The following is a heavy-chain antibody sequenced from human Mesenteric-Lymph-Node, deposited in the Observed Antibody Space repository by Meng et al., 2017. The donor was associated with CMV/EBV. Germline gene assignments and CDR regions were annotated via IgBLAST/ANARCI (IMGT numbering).Heavy chain of an antibody. Sequence: GSLRLSCTVSGGSISSYYWSWIRQPPGKGLEWIGYIYYSGSTNYNPSLKSRVTISVDTSKNQFSLKLSSVTAADTAVYYCARAGIGWRWLRFDYWGQGTLVTVSS. D-gene: IGHD5-12*01. CDR1: GGSISSYY. V-gene: IGHV4-59*12. J-gene: IGHJ4*02. CDR2: IYYSGST. CDR3: ARAGIGWRWLRFDY.